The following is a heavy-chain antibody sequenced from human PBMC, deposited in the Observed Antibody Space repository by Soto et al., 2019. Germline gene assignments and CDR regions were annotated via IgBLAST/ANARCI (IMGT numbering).Heavy chain of an antibody. CDR2: INPSGGST. D-gene: IGHD4-4*01. Sequence: ASVKVSCKASGYTFTSNSMHWVRQSPGQGREGMGIINPSGGSTSYAQKFQGRVTMTRDTSTSTVYMELSSLRSEDTAVYYCARDRHSNSYYFDYWGQGTLVTVSS. CDR1: GYTFTSNS. J-gene: IGHJ4*02. V-gene: IGHV1-46*03. CDR3: ARDRHSNSYYFDY.